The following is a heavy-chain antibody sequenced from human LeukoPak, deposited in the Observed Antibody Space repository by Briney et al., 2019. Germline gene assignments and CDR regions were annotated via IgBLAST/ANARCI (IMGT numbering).Heavy chain of an antibody. Sequence: GESLKISCKGSGYSFTSYWIGWVRQMPGKGLEWMGIIYPGDSDTRYSPSFQGQVTISADKSISTAYLQWSSLEASDTAMYYCARQWRGYCSSTSCYLPNWFDPWGQGTLVTVSS. CDR1: GYSFTSYW. CDR3: ARQWRGYCSSTSCYLPNWFDP. J-gene: IGHJ5*02. CDR2: IYPGDSDT. D-gene: IGHD2-2*01. V-gene: IGHV5-51*01.